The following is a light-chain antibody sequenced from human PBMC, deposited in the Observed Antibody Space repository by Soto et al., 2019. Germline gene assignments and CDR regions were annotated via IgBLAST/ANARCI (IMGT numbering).Light chain of an antibody. CDR1: QDISNY. Sequence: DIPMTQSPSSLSASVGDRVTITCQASQDISNYLNWYQQKPGKAPKRLIYDASNLETGVPSRFIGSGSGTDFTFTISSLQPEDIATYYCQQYDNLPPLTFGGGTKVEIK. CDR2: DAS. J-gene: IGKJ4*01. CDR3: QQYDNLPPLT. V-gene: IGKV1-33*01.